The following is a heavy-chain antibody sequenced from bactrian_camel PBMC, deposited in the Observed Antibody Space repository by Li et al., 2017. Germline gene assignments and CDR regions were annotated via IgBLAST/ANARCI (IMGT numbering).Heavy chain of an antibody. CDR3: AARSGGPFYGVLNSKTYDA. J-gene: IGHJ4*01. CDR2: ISTQDGSA. V-gene: IGHV3S40*01. CDR1: GLTYYTTYY. D-gene: IGHD5*01. Sequence: DVQLVESGGGSVQHGGSQRLSCAASGLTYYTTYYMAWFRQTPGKEREGVASISTQDGSAAYADSVKDRFTISKDNAKNTVYLRMNNLKPEDTAMYYCAARSGGPFYGVLNSKTYDAWGQGTQVTVS.